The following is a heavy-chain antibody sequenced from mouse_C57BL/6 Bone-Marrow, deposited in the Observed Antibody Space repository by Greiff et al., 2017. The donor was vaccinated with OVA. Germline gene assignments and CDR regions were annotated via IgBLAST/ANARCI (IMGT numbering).Heavy chain of an antibody. J-gene: IGHJ2*01. CDR1: GFTFSSYG. V-gene: IGHV5-6*01. CDR3: ARQLGVYYYGSSYGY. Sequence: EVHLVESGGDLVKPGGSLKLSCAASGFTFSSYGMSWVRQTPDKRLAWVATISSGGSYTYYPDSVKGRFPISRDNAKNTLYLQMSSLKSEDTARYYCARQLGVYYYGSSYGYWGQGTTLTVSS. CDR2: ISSGGSYT. D-gene: IGHD1-1*01.